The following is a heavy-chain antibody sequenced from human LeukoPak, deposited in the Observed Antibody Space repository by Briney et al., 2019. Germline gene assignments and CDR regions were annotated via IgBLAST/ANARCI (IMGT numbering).Heavy chain of an antibody. Sequence: GGSLRLSCAASGFTFSSYGMHWVRQAPGKGLEWVAFIRYDGSNKYYADSVKGRFTISRDNSKNTLYLQMNSLRAEDTAVYYCAKHATVTTAPDAFDIWGRGTMVTVSS. D-gene: IGHD4-17*01. CDR2: IRYDGSNK. CDR3: AKHATVTTAPDAFDI. V-gene: IGHV3-30*02. CDR1: GFTFSSYG. J-gene: IGHJ3*02.